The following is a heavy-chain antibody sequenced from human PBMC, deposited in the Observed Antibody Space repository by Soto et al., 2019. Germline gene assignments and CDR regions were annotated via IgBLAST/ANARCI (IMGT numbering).Heavy chain of an antibody. J-gene: IGHJ6*03. CDR3: ARHGARGYSGYVRYYYMDV. V-gene: IGHV4-59*08. CDR1: GGSISSYY. Sequence: ETLSLTCTVSGGSISSYYCSWTRQPPGKGPEWIGYTYYIASTHYNPSLKSRVTIPVDTSKHQFSLKLSSVTAADTAVYYCARHGARGYSGYVRYYYMDVWGKGTTVTVSS. CDR2: TYYIAST. D-gene: IGHD5-12*01.